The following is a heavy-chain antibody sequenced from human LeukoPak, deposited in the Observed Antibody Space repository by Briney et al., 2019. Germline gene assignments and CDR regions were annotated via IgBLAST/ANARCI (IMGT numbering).Heavy chain of an antibody. Sequence: GGSLRLSCAASGFTFSSYAMHWVRQAPGKGLEWVAVISYDGSNKYYADSVKGRFTISRDNSKNTLYLQMNSLRAEDTAVYYCARKAMVRGVINYMDVWGKGTTVTISS. D-gene: IGHD3-10*01. CDR2: ISYDGSNK. CDR1: GFTFSSYA. V-gene: IGHV3-30*04. J-gene: IGHJ6*03. CDR3: ARKAMVRGVINYMDV.